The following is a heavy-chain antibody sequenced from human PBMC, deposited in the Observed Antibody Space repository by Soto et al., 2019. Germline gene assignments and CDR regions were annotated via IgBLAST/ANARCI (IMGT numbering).Heavy chain of an antibody. J-gene: IGHJ4*02. CDR3: AKGALLRLGLYFDY. CDR2: ISYDGSNK. CDR1: GFTFSSYG. D-gene: IGHD3-16*01. V-gene: IGHV3-30*18. Sequence: QVQLVESGGGVVQPGRSLRLSCAASGFTFSSYGMHWVRQAPGKGLEWVAVISYDGSNKYYADSVKGRFTISRDNSKNTLYLQMNSLRAEDTAVYYCAKGALLRLGLYFDYWGQGTLVTVSS.